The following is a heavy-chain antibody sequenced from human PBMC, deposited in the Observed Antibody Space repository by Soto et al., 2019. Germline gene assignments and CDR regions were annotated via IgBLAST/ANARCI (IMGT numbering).Heavy chain of an antibody. CDR2: ISGSGGST. CDR3: AITPPYYYDSSGYYAFDI. V-gene: IGHV3-23*01. Sequence: PVGSLRLSCAASGFTFSSYATSWVRQAPGKGLEWVSAISGSGGSTYYADSVKGRFTISRDNSKNTLYLQMNSLRAEDTAVYYCAITPPYYYDSSGYYAFDIWGQGTMVAVSS. CDR1: GFTFSSYA. D-gene: IGHD3-22*01. J-gene: IGHJ3*02.